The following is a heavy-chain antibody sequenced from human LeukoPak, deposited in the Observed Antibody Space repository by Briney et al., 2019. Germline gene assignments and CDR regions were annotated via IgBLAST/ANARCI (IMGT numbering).Heavy chain of an antibody. CDR1: GFTFSSYS. CDR3: ARYCSSTSCRNYYYYYMDV. CDR2: VSSSSSYI. V-gene: IGHV3-21*01. Sequence: GGSLRLSCAASGFTFSSYSMNWVRQAPGKGLEWVSSVSSSSSYIYYADSVKGRFTISRDNAKNSLYLQMNSLRAEATAVYYCARYCSSTSCRNYYYYYMDVWGKGTTVTVSS. J-gene: IGHJ6*03. D-gene: IGHD2-2*01.